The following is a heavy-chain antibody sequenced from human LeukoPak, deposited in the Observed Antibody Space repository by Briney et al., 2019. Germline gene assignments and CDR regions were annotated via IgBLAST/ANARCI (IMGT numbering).Heavy chain of an antibody. D-gene: IGHD5-12*01. V-gene: IGHV3-23*01. J-gene: IGHJ4*02. CDR2: ISGSGGST. CDR1: GFTFSSYV. Sequence: PGGSLRLSCAASGFTFSSYVMSWARQAPGKGLEWVSAISGSGGSTNYADSVKGRFTISRDNSKNTLYLQMNSLGAEDTAVYYCAKGRQGYSGYDYSLGYWGQGTLVTVSS. CDR3: AKGRQGYSGYDYSLGY.